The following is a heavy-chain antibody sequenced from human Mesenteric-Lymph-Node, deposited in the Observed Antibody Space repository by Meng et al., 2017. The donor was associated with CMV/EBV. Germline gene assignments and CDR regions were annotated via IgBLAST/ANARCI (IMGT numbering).Heavy chain of an antibody. Sequence: GSLRLSCNVSGGSIGSSGHYWGWVRQPPGKGLEWIGSFFYTGEAYYNPSLKNRVTISADTSRNQFSLKVNSVTAADTAVYFCARGLTGPEYYYNAMDVWGQGTTVTVSS. V-gene: IGHV4-39*07. J-gene: IGHJ6*02. CDR3: ARGLTGPEYYYNAMDV. D-gene: IGHD4-11*01. CDR1: GGSIGSSGHY. CDR2: FFYTGEA.